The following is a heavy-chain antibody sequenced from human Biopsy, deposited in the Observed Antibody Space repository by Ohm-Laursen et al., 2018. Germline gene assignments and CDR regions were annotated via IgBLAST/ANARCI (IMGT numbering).Heavy chain of an antibody. V-gene: IGHV4-59*01. CDR3: ARVRGGFLEWFDY. CDR1: GDSMGTYY. Sequence: PGTLSLTCTVSGDSMGTYYWTWIRQPPGKGLEWIASIYYSGTTNKNPSLKSRVTISVDTSKRQFCLELSSVTAADTAIYYCARVRGGFLEWFDYWGQGTLITVSS. CDR2: IYYSGTT. J-gene: IGHJ5*01. D-gene: IGHD3-3*01.